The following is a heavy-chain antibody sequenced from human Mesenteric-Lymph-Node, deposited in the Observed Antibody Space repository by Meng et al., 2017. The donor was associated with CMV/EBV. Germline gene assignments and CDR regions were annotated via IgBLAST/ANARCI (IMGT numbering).Heavy chain of an antibody. D-gene: IGHD1-26*01. CDR3: ARRDSGY. CDR1: GFTFSSYS. CDR2: ISDSGGST. J-gene: IGHJ4*02. V-gene: IGHV3-23*01. Sequence: GESLKISCAASGFTFSSYSMNWVRQAPGEGLKWVSTISDSGGSTYYADSVKGRFTISRDNSKNTLYLQMNSLRAEDTAVYYCARRDSGYWGQGTLVTVSS.